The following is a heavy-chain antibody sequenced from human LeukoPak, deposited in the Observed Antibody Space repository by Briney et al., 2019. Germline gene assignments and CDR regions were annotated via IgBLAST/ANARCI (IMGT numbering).Heavy chain of an antibody. D-gene: IGHD2-2*01. CDR3: ARDADYCGSTSCYPYGEFDY. CDR2: IKQDGSEK. CDR1: GFTFSSYW. J-gene: IGHJ4*02. Sequence: PGGSLRLSCAASGFTFSSYWMSWVRQAPGKGLEWVANIKQDGSEKYYVDSVKGRFTISRDNAKNSLYLQMNSLRAEDTAVYYCARDADYCGSTSCYPYGEFDYWGQGTLVTVSS. V-gene: IGHV3-7*01.